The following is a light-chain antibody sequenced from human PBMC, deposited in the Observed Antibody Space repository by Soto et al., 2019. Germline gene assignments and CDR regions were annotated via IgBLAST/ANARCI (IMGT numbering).Light chain of an antibody. Sequence: QSVLTQPPSVSGAPGQRGTISCTGSSSNIGAGYDVHWYQQLPGTAPKPLIYGNSNRPSGVPDRFSGSKSGTSASLAITGLQAEDEADYYCQSYDSSLSAYVVFGGGTKLTVL. CDR1: SSNIGAGYD. CDR3: QSYDSSLSAYVV. CDR2: GNS. J-gene: IGLJ2*01. V-gene: IGLV1-40*01.